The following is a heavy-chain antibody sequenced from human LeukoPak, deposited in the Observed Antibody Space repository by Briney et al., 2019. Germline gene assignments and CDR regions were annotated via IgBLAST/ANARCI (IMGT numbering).Heavy chain of an antibody. V-gene: IGHV4-4*07. CDR2: IYPNEGRT. CDR3: ARDVHGRSLDT. J-gene: IGHJ5*02. Sequence: SETLSLTCSVSGDSISRYYWSWIPQPAGKGLEWIGRIYPNEGRTDDNPSLKSRVTMSLDTSKNQWFLKLRSVTAADTAVYYCARDVHGRSLDTWGRGTLVTVSS. CDR1: GDSISRYY.